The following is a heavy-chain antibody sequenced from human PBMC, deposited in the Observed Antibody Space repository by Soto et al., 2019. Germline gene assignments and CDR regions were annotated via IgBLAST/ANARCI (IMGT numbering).Heavy chain of an antibody. D-gene: IGHD3-10*01. J-gene: IGHJ6*02. CDR1: GGSISSGDYY. CDR2: IYYSGRT. Sequence: QVQLQESGPGLVKPSQTLSLTCTVSGGSISSGDYYWSWIRQPPGKGLEWIGYIYYSGRTYYNPPRKSRVTIAVDTAKNQFSLELSSVTAADTAVYYCARDPPGRPYYYGMDVWGQGTTVTVSS. CDR3: ARDPPGRPYYYGMDV. V-gene: IGHV4-30-4*01.